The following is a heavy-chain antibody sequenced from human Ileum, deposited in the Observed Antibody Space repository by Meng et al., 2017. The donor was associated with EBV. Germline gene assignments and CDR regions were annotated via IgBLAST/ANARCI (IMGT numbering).Heavy chain of an antibody. V-gene: IGHV7-4-1*02. Sequence: QVQLVPSGSELRKPGASVKVSCKASGYTFRSHAMSWVRRAPGQGLEWMGWINSNTGNSTYAQGFTGRFVFSLDTSVSTAYLHINSLKTEDTAVYYCAREVGQGWYYFDYWGQGTLVTVSS. J-gene: IGHJ4*02. CDR3: AREVGQGWYYFDY. CDR1: GYTFRSHA. D-gene: IGHD6-19*01. CDR2: INSNTGNS.